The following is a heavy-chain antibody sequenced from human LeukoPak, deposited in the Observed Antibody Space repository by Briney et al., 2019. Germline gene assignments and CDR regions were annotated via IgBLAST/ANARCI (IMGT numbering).Heavy chain of an antibody. CDR2: IYYSGST. V-gene: IGHV4-30-4*01. CDR3: ARAYCSGGSCYSPVLNYFDY. CDR1: SGSISSGDYY. Sequence: PSETLSLTCTVSSGSISSGDYYWSWIRQPPGKGLEWIGYIYYSGSTYYNPSLKSRVTISVDTSKNQFSLKLSSVTAADTAVYYCARAYCSGGSCYSPVLNYFDYWGQGTLVTVSS. D-gene: IGHD2-15*01. J-gene: IGHJ4*02.